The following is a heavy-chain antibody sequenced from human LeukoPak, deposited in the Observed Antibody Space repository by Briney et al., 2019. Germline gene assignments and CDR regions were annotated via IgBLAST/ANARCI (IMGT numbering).Heavy chain of an antibody. V-gene: IGHV1-18*01. CDR3: ARPVVVVAATHNYYYYYGTEV. CDR1: GYTFTSYG. D-gene: IGHD2-15*01. J-gene: IGHJ6*02. Sequence: ASVKVSCKASGYTFTSYGISWVRQAPGQGLEWMGWISAYNGNTNYAQKLQGRVTMTTDTSTSTAYMELRSLRSDDTAVYYCARPVVVVAATHNYYYYYGTEVWGQGTTVTVSS. CDR2: ISAYNGNT.